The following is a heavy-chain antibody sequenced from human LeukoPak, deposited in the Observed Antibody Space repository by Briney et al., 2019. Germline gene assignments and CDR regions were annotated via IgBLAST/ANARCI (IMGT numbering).Heavy chain of an antibody. CDR3: ARAVWESSGYYYDY. CDR2: IYYSGST. J-gene: IGHJ4*02. CDR1: GGSISSSSYY. V-gene: IGHV4-39*07. D-gene: IGHD3-22*01. Sequence: NPSETLSLTCTVSGGSISSSSYYWGWIRQPPGKGLEWIGSIYYSGSTYYNPSLKSRVTISVDTSKNQFSLKLSSVTAADTAMYYCARAVWESSGYYYDYWGQGTLVTVSS.